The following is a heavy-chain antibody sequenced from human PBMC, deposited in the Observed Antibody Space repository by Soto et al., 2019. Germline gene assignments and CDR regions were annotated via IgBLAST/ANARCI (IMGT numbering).Heavy chain of an antibody. V-gene: IGHV3-33*01. D-gene: IGHD2-2*01. CDR2: IWYDGSNK. Sequence: QVQLVESGGGVVQPGRSLRLSCAASGFTFSSYGMHWVRQAPGKGLEWVAVIWYDGSNKYYADSVKGRFTISRDNSKNTLYLKMNSLRAEDTSVYYCARDRGPQLAIDYWGQGTLVTVSS. J-gene: IGHJ4*02. CDR1: GFTFSSYG. CDR3: ARDRGPQLAIDY.